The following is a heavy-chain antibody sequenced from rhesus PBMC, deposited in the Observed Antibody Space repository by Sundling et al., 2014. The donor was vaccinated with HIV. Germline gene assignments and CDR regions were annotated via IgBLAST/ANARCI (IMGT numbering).Heavy chain of an antibody. CDR2: IHSSGNKS. CDR1: GFTFSSFG. Sequence: EVQLVESGGGLAKPGGSLRLSCAASGFTFSSFGMSWVRQAPGKGLEWVSAIHSSGNKSYYVDSVKGRFTISRDNSKNTLSLQMNSLRAEDTALYYCAKRTLDSWGQGVVVTVAS. CDR3: AKRTLDS. J-gene: IGHJ6*01. V-gene: IGHV3-103*01.